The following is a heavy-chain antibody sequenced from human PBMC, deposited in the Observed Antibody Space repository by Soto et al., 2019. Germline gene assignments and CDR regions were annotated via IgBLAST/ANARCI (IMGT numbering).Heavy chain of an antibody. Sequence: QVQLQESGPGLVKPSQTLSLTCTVSGGSISSGGYYWSWIRQHPGKGLEWIGYIYYSGSTYYNPSLKRRVTISVDTSKNQFSLKLSSVTAADTAVYYCARQRYCGGDCYQETYNWFDPWGQGTLVTVSS. J-gene: IGHJ5*02. V-gene: IGHV4-31*03. CDR2: IYYSGST. CDR1: GGSISSGGYY. CDR3: ARQRYCGGDCYQETYNWFDP. D-gene: IGHD2-21*02.